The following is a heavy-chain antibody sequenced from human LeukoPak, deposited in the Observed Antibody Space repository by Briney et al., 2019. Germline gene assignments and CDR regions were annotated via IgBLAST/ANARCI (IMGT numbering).Heavy chain of an antibody. D-gene: IGHD3-10*01. CDR1: GGTFSSYA. Sequence: ASVKVSCKASGGTFSSYAISWVRQAPGQGLEWMGGIIPIFGTANYAQKFQGRVTITADESTSTAYMELSSLRSEDTAVYYCARVRGYYGSGSRPAFDIWGQGTMVTVSS. V-gene: IGHV1-69*13. CDR3: ARVRGYYGSGSRPAFDI. CDR2: IIPIFGTA. J-gene: IGHJ3*02.